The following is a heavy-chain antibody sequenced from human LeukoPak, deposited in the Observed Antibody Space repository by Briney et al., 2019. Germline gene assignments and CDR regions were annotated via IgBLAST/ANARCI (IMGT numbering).Heavy chain of an antibody. D-gene: IGHD3-3*01. CDR1: GYTFTGYY. CDR2: INSNSGGT. CDR3: ARGPYYDFYMDV. J-gene: IGHJ6*03. Sequence: ASVKVSCKASGYTFTGYYMHWVRQAPGQGLERMGRINSNSGGTNYAQKFQGRVTMTRDTSISTAYMELSSLRSDDTAVYYCARGPYYDFYMDVWGKGTTVTVSS. V-gene: IGHV1-2*06.